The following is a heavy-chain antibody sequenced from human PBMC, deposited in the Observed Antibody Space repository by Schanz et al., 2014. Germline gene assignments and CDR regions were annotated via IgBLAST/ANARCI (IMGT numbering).Heavy chain of an antibody. Sequence: QVQLQESGPGLVKPSETLSLTCAVSGGSISGYYWSWIRQPPGKGLEWIAFIHYSRGTNYNPSLRGGVTISGETPKTQSPLNLRSVPAADTAVYYCAREVTGGVTGQWVGNWFDPWGQGALVTVSS. CDR3: AREVTGGVTGQWVGNWFDP. V-gene: IGHV4-59*12. CDR2: IHYSRGT. J-gene: IGHJ5*02. D-gene: IGHD1-20*01. CDR1: GGSISGYY.